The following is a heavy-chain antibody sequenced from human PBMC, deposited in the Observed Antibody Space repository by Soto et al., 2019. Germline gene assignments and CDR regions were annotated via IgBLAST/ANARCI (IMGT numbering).Heavy chain of an antibody. D-gene: IGHD6-13*01. J-gene: IGHJ4*02. CDR3: ARDPNSQEIAAAGDY. CDR2: IWYDGSNK. Sequence: QVQLVESGGGVVQPGRSLRLSCAASGFTFSSYGMHWVRQAPGKGLEWVAVIWYDGSNKYYADSVKGRFTISRDNSKNTLYLQMNSLRAEDTAVYYCARDPNSQEIAAAGDYWGQGTLVTVSS. V-gene: IGHV3-33*01. CDR1: GFTFSSYG.